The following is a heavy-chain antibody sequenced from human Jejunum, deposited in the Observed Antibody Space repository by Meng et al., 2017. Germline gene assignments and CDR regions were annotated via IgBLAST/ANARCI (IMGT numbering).Heavy chain of an antibody. Sequence: GGSLRLSCAAAGFSFDDYAMHWVRQAPGKGLEWVSGINWSGSSRGYADSVKGRFTISRDNAKKSLFLQMDSLRPEDTDFYYCAKDILGTGFYFDSWGQGTLVTVSS. V-gene: IGHV3-9*01. CDR3: AKDILGTGFYFDS. CDR1: GFSFDDYA. D-gene: IGHD7-27*01. J-gene: IGHJ4*02. CDR2: INWSGSSR.